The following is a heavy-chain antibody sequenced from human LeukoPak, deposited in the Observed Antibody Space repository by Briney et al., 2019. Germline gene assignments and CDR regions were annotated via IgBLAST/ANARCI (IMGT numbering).Heavy chain of an antibody. V-gene: IGHV4-4*07. CDR1: GGSITNLNYY. CDR2: IYTSGGT. J-gene: IGHJ5*02. D-gene: IGHD6-19*01. CDR3: ARDIGSGWYPGNWFDP. Sequence: SETLSLTCTVSGGSITNLNYYWTWIRQPAGKRMEWIGRIYTSGGTNYNPSLKSRVTMSVDTSKNQFSLKLSSVTAADTAVYYCARDIGSGWYPGNWFDPWGQGTLVTVSS.